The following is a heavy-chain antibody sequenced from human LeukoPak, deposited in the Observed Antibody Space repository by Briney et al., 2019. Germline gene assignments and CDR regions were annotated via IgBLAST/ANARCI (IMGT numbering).Heavy chain of an antibody. CDR1: GGSISRYY. D-gene: IGHD6-6*01. Sequence: SETLTLTCTVSGGSISRYYWNWIRQPPGKGLEWIGYIYYSGSTNYNPSLNNRVTISVDTSKNQFSLKLSSVTAADTAVYYCARYSSSSLGAGGFDYGGQEILDTVSS. CDR2: IYYSGST. CDR3: ARYSSSSLGAGGFDY. V-gene: IGHV4-59*08. J-gene: IGHJ4*02.